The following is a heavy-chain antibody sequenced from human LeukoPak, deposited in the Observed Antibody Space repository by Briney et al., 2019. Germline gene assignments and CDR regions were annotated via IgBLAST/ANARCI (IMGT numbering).Heavy chain of an antibody. V-gene: IGHV3-21*01. CDR3: ARDSTYTGSFHDAFDI. Sequence: GGSLRLSCAASGFTFNTYSMNWVRQAPGKGLEWVASIFSSSLYINYADSVKGRFTISRDNAENSLFLQMNSLRAEDTAVYYCARDSTYTGSFHDAFDIWGQGTMVIVSS. J-gene: IGHJ3*02. CDR1: GFTFNTYS. CDR2: IFSSSLYI. D-gene: IGHD1-26*01.